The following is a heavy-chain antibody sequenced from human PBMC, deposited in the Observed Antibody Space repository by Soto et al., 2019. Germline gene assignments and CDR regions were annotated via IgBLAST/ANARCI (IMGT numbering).Heavy chain of an antibody. Sequence: GASVKVSCKASGYTLTSYYMHWVRQAPGQGLEWMGIINPSGGSTSYAQKFQGRVTMTRDTSTSTVYTELSSLRSEDTAVYYCARDSLVVVPAVSNWFDPWGQGTLVTVSS. CDR2: INPSGGST. CDR3: ARDSLVVVPAVSNWFDP. CDR1: GYTLTSYY. D-gene: IGHD2-2*01. V-gene: IGHV1-46*01. J-gene: IGHJ5*02.